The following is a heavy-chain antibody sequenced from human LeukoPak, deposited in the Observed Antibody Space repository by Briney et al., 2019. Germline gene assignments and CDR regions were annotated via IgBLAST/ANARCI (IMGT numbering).Heavy chain of an antibody. CDR2: ISDYNGNT. D-gene: IGHD2-15*01. CDR1: VYTFTIYG. Sequence: ASVKVSCKASVYTFTIYGITWVRQAPGQGVEGMGWISDYNGNTNYAQKFQGRLTVTTDTSTNTAYMELRSLRPDNTAVYYCARDFFHGHCSGLTCFLLDSWGQGSLVTVSS. V-gene: IGHV1-18*01. J-gene: IGHJ4*02. CDR3: ARDFFHGHCSGLTCFLLDS.